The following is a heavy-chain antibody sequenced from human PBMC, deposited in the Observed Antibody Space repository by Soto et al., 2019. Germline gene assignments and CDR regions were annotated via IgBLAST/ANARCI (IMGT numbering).Heavy chain of an antibody. Sequence: SETLSLTCTVSGGSISSYYWSWIRQPPGKGLEWIGYIYYSGSTNYNPSLKSRVTISVDTSKNQFSLKLSSVTAADTAVYYCARVLPSSGYTHDYWGQGTLVTVS. J-gene: IGHJ4*02. CDR2: IYYSGST. V-gene: IGHV4-59*01. CDR1: GGSISSYY. D-gene: IGHD3-22*01. CDR3: ARVLPSSGYTHDY.